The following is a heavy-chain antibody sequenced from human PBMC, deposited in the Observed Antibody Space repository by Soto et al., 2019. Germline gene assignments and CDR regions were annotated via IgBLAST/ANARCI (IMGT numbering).Heavy chain of an antibody. J-gene: IGHJ4*02. V-gene: IGHV3-30*18. CDR3: AKDTSPGVSASYSDY. CDR1: GFTFSSFG. D-gene: IGHD2-2*01. Sequence: QVQLVESGGGVVQPGRSLRLSCAASGFTFSSFGMHWVRQAPGKGLEWVALISYDGSDEYYRDSVKGRFTISRDNSKNKLFLKVNSLRPEDTAVYYCAKDTSPGVSASYSDYWGQGALVTVSS. CDR2: ISYDGSDE.